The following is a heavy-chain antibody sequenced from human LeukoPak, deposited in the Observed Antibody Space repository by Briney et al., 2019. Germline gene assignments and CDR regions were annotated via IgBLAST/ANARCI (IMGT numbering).Heavy chain of an antibody. CDR2: LSGSGRLI. J-gene: IGHJ3*01. Sequence: PGGSLRLSCAASGFSFSSATMNWVRQAPGKALEWVSSLSGSGRLIWYADSVKGRFTISRDNAANSLFLQMNSLRVEDTAVYCCARDLQTGLAFDAWGQGTVVAVSS. CDR3: ARDLQTGLAFDA. V-gene: IGHV3-21*06. CDR1: GFSFSSAT. D-gene: IGHD7-27*01.